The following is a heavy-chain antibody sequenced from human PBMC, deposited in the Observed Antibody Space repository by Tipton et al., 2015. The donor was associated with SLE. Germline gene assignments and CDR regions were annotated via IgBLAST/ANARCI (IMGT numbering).Heavy chain of an antibody. V-gene: IGHV4-59*12. CDR1: GGSFSGYY. J-gene: IGHJ3*02. CDR3: ARGKDYDFWSGYYRRDASDI. CDR2: IYYSGST. Sequence: TLSLTCAVYGGSFSGYYWSWIRQPPGKGLEWIGYIYYSGSTNYNPSLKSRVTISIDTSKNQFSLKLSSVTAADTSVYYCARGKDYDFWSGYYRRDASDIWGQGTMVTVSS. D-gene: IGHD3-3*01.